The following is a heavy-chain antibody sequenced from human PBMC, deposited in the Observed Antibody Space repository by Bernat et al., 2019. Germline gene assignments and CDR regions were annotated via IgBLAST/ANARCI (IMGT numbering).Heavy chain of an antibody. V-gene: IGHV2-5*02. CDR3: ALRRGEGGNWNEGLFDY. CDR2: IYWDDDK. J-gene: IGHJ4*02. D-gene: IGHD1-1*01. Sequence: QIILKESGPTLVKPTQALALTCTFSGFSLTSNPVGVGWVRQSPGKALEWLVVIYWDDDKRYSPSLRSRLTITKDASNNQVVLTMTNMDPEDVATSYCALRRGEGGNWNEGLFDYWGQGNQVTVSS. CDR1: GFSLTSNPVG.